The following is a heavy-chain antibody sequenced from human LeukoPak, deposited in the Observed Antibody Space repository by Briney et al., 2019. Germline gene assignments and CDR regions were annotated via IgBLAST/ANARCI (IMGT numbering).Heavy chain of an antibody. J-gene: IGHJ4*02. CDR3: ARGLYSSGWYRGEYYFDY. CDR2: MNPNSGKT. D-gene: IGHD6-19*01. CDR1: GYTFTSYD. V-gene: IGHV1-8*01. Sequence: ASVKVSCKASGYTFTSYDINWARQATGQGLEWMGWMNPNSGKTGYAQKFQGRVTMTRNTSISTAYMELSSLRSEDMAVYYCARGLYSSGWYRGEYYFDYWGQGTLVTVSS.